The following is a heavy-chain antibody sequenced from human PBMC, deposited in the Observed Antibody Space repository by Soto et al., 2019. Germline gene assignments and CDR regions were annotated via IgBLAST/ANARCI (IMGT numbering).Heavy chain of an antibody. J-gene: IGHJ5*02. CDR2: IYYRGRT. D-gene: IGHD2-2*01. CDR3: ARYSSRVTCHGFNP. Sequence: SETLSLTRTVSGVSVSSVSYYWSWIRQPPGKGLECIVYIYYRGRTNYNPSLKSRVTMSVDTSKTQFSLTLSSVTAADTAVYYCARYSSRVTCHGFNPWGQGTLGTVS. CDR1: GVSVSSVSYY. V-gene: IGHV4-61*01.